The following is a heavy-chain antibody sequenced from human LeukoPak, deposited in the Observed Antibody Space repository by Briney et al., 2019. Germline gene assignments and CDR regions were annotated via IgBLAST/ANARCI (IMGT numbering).Heavy chain of an antibody. V-gene: IGHV4-39*01. CDR1: GGSISSSSYY. CDR3: ARLGLSSSWVIDY. J-gene: IGHJ4*02. CDR2: IYYSGST. D-gene: IGHD6-13*01. Sequence: SETLSLTCTVSGGSISSSSYYWAWIRQPPGKGLEWIGSIYYSGSTYYNPSLKSRVTISVDTSKNQFSLKLSSVTAADTAVYYCARLGLSSSWVIDYWGQGTLVTVSS.